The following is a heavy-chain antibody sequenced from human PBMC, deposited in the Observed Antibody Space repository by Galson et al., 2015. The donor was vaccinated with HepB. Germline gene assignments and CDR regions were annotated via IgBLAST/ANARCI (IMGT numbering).Heavy chain of an antibody. CDR2: IKQDGIEK. CDR3: ARDQGREPLRRSEGPYYFDY. CDR1: GFSFSGYW. D-gene: IGHD1-26*01. J-gene: IGHJ4*02. V-gene: IGHV3-7*01. Sequence: SLRLSCAASGFSFSGYWISWVRQAPGKGLEWVANIKQDGIEKHYVDSVKGRFTISRDNAKNSLYLQMNSLSAEDTAVYYCARDQGREPLRRSEGPYYFDYWGQGTLVIVSS.